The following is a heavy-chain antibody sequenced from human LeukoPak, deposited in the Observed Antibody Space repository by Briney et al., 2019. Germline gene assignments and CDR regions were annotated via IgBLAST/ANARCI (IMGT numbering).Heavy chain of an antibody. V-gene: IGHV6-1*01. CDR3: AASSGGFYS. CDR1: GDSVSSNSAA. CDR2: TYYRSRWFN. Sequence: SQTLSLTCAISGDSVSSNSAAWNWVRQSPSRGLEWLGRTYYRSRWFNDYAVSVQSRIVITADTSKNQFSLQLASVTPEDTAVYYCAASSGGFYSWGQGTLVTVSS. J-gene: IGHJ4*02. D-gene: IGHD2-15*01.